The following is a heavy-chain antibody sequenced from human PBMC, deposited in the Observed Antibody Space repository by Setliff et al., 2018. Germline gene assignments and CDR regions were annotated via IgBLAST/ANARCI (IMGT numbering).Heavy chain of an antibody. J-gene: IGHJ6*03. V-gene: IGHV4-34*01. CDR2: SDHGGNT. CDR3: ARDNRARHYMDV. CDR1: GDSFSDYY. D-gene: IGHD3-10*01. Sequence: SETLSLTCAVYGDSFSDYYWSWIRQPPGKGLEWIGESDHGGNTTIHPSLKSRVTISVDTSKNQFSLKLSSVTAADTAVYYCARDNRARHYMDVWGKGTTVTVSS.